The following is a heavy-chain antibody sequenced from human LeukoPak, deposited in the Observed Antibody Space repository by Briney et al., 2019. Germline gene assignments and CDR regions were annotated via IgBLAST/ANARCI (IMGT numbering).Heavy chain of an antibody. CDR3: ARGLVYCSSTSCYFDY. CDR1: GFTVSSNY. V-gene: IGHV3-48*01. CDR2: ISSSSSTI. Sequence: GGSLRLSCAASGFTVSSNYMSWVRQAPGKGLEWVSYISSSSSTIYYADSVKGRFTISRDNAKNSLYLQMNSLRAEDTAVYYCARGLVYCSSTSCYFDYWGQGTLVTVSS. D-gene: IGHD2-2*01. J-gene: IGHJ4*02.